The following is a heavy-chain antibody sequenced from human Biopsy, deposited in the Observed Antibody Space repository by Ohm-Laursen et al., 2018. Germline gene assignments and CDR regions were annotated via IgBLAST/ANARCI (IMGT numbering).Heavy chain of an antibody. CDR1: GFTFNNYG. CDR2: IFYDGSNT. Sequence: SSLRLSCSATGFTFNNYGMQWVRQAPGKGLEWVAFIFYDGSNTYYADSVKGRFTISRDNSRDTLYLQMGSLRAEDTAVYYCAKDRYNYTPIGGFSMDVWGQGTTVTVSS. CDR3: AKDRYNYTPIGGFSMDV. V-gene: IGHV3-30*18. D-gene: IGHD5-18*01. J-gene: IGHJ6*02.